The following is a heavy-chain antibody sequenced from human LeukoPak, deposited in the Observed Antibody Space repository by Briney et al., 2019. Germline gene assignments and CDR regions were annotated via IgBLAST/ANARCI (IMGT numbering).Heavy chain of an antibody. D-gene: IGHD5-18*01. V-gene: IGHV4-38-2*02. J-gene: IGHJ3*02. CDR2: IYYSGST. Sequence: SETLSLTCTVSGYSISSGYYWGWIRQPPGKGLEWIGSIYYSGSTYYNPSLKSRVTISVDTSKNQFSLKLSSVTAADTAVYYCARLVTARNDAFDIWGQGTMVTVSS. CDR1: GYSISSGYY. CDR3: ARLVTARNDAFDI.